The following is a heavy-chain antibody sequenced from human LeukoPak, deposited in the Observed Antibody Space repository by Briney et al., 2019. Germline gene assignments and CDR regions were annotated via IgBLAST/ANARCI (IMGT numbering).Heavy chain of an antibody. CDR2: IYYSGST. J-gene: IGHJ4*02. D-gene: IGHD4-17*01. V-gene: IGHV4-59*01. CDR1: GGSISNYY. CDR3: ARAPRYGDYDY. Sequence: SETLSLTCTVSGGSISNYYWSWIRQPPGKGLEWIGYIYYSGSTNYNPSLKSRVTISIDTSKSQLSLKLSSVTAADTAVYYCARAPRYGDYDYWGQGTLVTVSS.